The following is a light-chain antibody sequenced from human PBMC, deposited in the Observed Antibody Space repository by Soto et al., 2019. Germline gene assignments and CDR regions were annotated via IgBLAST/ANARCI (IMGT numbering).Light chain of an antibody. CDR1: SSNLGAGYD. Sequence: QSVLTQPPSVSGAPGQRVTISCTGNSSNLGAGYDVHWYQQLPGAAPKLVIFGNRNRPSGVPERFSGSKSGTSASLAITGLQAEDEADYYCSSYVSSRTYVFGTGTKLTVL. J-gene: IGLJ1*01. CDR3: SSYVSSRTYV. V-gene: IGLV1-40*01. CDR2: GNR.